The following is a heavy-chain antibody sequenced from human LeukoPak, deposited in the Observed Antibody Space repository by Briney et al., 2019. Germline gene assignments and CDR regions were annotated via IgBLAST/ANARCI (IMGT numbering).Heavy chain of an antibody. CDR3: ARDSCSSTSCSGGMDV. CDR1: GFSFSTYG. Sequence: GGSLRLSCVASGFSFSTYGMRWVRQAPGKGLEWVAFTWYDGSKKYYADSVKGRFTISRDNFKDTLYLQMNSLRAEDTAVYFCARDSCSSTSCSGGMDVWGQGTTVTVSS. D-gene: IGHD2-2*01. J-gene: IGHJ6*02. CDR2: TWYDGSKK. V-gene: IGHV3-33*01.